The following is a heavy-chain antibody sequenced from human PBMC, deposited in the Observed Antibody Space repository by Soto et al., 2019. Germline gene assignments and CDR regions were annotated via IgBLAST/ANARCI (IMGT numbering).Heavy chain of an antibody. CDR2: ISSSSSTK. J-gene: IGHJ4*02. CDR1: GFTFSSYS. V-gene: IGHV3-48*01. D-gene: IGHD2-15*01. Sequence: EVQVVESGGGLVQPGGSLRLSCAASGFTFSSYSMNWVRQAPGKGLEWVSYISSSSSTKFYADSVKGRFTISRDNARNARYLQMRSLRAEDTAVYYCARDIDGGGQGTLVTVSS. CDR3: ARDIDG.